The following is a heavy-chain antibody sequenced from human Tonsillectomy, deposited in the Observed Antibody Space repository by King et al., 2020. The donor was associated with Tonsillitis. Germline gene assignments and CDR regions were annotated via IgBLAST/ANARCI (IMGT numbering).Heavy chain of an antibody. J-gene: IGHJ3*02. Sequence: VQLVQSGGGVVKPGRSLRLSCEASGFTFSNYGIHWVRQAPGKGLEWVAVISYDGSYEYYADSVKGRFTISRDSSKNTVCLQMNSLRTEDTAVYYCAKVARSWYDDDAFDIWGQGTMVTVSS. CDR2: ISYDGSYE. CDR1: GFTFSNYG. CDR3: AKVARSWYDDDAFDI. V-gene: IGHV3-30*18. D-gene: IGHD6-13*01.